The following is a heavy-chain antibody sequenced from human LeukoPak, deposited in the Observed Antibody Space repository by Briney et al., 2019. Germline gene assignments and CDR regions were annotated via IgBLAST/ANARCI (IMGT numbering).Heavy chain of an antibody. V-gene: IGHV1-69*06. Sequence: GASVKVSCKASGGTFSSYAISWVRQAPGQGLEWMGGIIPIFGTANYAQKFQGRVTITADKSTGTAYMELSSLRSEDTAVYYCARAETTVTTDYGMDVWGKGTTVTVSS. D-gene: IGHD4-17*01. CDR3: ARAETTVTTDYGMDV. J-gene: IGHJ6*04. CDR1: GGTFSSYA. CDR2: IIPIFGTA.